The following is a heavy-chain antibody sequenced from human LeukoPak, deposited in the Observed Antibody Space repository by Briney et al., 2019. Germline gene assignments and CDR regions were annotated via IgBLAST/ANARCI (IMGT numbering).Heavy chain of an antibody. CDR3: AKEKAGYCSSTSCFDGYDY. CDR1: GFTFSSYA. D-gene: IGHD2-2*01. Sequence: GGSLRLSCAASGFTFSSYAMSWVRQAPGKGLEWVSAISGSGGSTYYADSVKGRFTISRDNSKNTLYLQLNSLRAEDTAVYYCAKEKAGYCSSTSCFDGYDYWGQGTLVTVSS. CDR2: ISGSGGST. V-gene: IGHV3-23*01. J-gene: IGHJ4*02.